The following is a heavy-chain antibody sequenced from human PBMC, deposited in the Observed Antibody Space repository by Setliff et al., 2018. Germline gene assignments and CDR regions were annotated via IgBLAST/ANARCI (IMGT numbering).Heavy chain of an antibody. Sequence: PGGSLRLSCKASGFTFRRFAFSWVRQAPGKGLEWVSRMSGSGGLPNYADSVEGRFTISRDNSQNTVFLQMNSLRVEDTAVYYCANDLLYYGMDVWGQGTTVTVSS. V-gene: IGHV3-23*01. CDR1: GFTFRRFA. J-gene: IGHJ6*02. CDR2: MSGSGGLP. CDR3: ANDLLYYGMDV.